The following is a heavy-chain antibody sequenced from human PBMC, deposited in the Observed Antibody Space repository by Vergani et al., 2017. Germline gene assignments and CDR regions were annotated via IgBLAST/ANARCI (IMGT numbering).Heavy chain of an antibody. CDR2: ISSDGGST. Sequence: QVQLVESGGGVVQPGKSLSLSCETSGFIFSDYVMHWVRQAPGKGLEWVSTISSDGGSTYYADSVKGRFTISRDNSKNTLSLQMNSLTAEDTAIYYCAGPQWTSAYYYGGFDYWGQGTLVTVSS. D-gene: IGHD3-22*01. CDR1: GFIFSDYV. V-gene: IGHV3-NL1*01. CDR3: AGPQWTSAYYYGGFDY. J-gene: IGHJ4*02.